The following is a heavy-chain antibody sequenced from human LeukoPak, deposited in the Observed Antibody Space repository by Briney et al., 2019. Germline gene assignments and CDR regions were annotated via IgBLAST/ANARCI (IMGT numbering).Heavy chain of an antibody. Sequence: GGALRLSCAASGFTFSNYWRGWVRQAPGKGGEGVANIKQDGSKKNYVDSVKGRFRISRDNTKSLLFLQMQSLRVEDTAVYFCARDIGDCSSLSCYDQYYYMDVWGIGTKVAVCS. CDR1: GFTFSNYW. J-gene: IGHJ6*03. D-gene: IGHD2-2*01. CDR2: IKQDGSKK. V-gene: IGHV3-7*01. CDR3: ARDIGDCSSLSCYDQYYYMDV.